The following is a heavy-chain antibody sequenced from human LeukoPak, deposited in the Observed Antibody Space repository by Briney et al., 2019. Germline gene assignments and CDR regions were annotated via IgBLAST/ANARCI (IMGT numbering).Heavy chain of an antibody. D-gene: IGHD2-21*02. J-gene: IGHJ5*02. CDR1: GYTFTSYG. CDR3: AREAGAYCGGDCYLSGNWFDP. Sequence: ASVKVSCKASGYTFTSYGISWVRQAPGQGLEWMGWISAYNGNTNYAQKLQGRVTMTTDASTSTAYMELRSLRSDDTAVYYCAREAGAYCGGDCYLSGNWFDPWGQGTLVTVSS. CDR2: ISAYNGNT. V-gene: IGHV1-18*01.